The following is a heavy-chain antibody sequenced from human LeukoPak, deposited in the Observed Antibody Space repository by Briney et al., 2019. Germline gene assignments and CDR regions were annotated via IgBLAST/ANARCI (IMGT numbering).Heavy chain of an antibody. CDR2: IYYSGST. Sequence: SETLSLTCTVFGGSLSSGSYYCSWVRQPPGTGLEWIGYIYYSGSTNYNPSLKSRVTISVDTSKNQFSLKLSSVTAADTAVYYCARDIRDHGDFSRPDYYYGMDVWGKGTTVTVSS. J-gene: IGHJ6*04. D-gene: IGHD4-17*01. V-gene: IGHV4-61*01. CDR3: ARDIRDHGDFSRPDYYYGMDV. CDR1: GGSLSSGSYY.